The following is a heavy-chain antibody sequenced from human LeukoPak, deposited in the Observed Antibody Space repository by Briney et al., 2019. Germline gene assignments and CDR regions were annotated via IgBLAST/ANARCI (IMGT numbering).Heavy chain of an antibody. J-gene: IGHJ5*02. CDR1: GFTFSSYA. CDR2: ISGSGGST. CDR3: AKDPVTSVVAAPPRWFDP. Sequence: GGSLRLSCAASGFTFSSYAMSWVRQAPGKGLEWVSAISGSGGSTYYADSVKGRFTISRDNSKNTLYLQMNSPRAEDTAVYYCAKDPVTSVVAAPPRWFDPWGQGTLVTVSS. D-gene: IGHD2-15*01. V-gene: IGHV3-23*01.